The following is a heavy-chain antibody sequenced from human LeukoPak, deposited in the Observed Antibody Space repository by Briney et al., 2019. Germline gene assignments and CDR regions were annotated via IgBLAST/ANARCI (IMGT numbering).Heavy chain of an antibody. CDR2: IYTSGST. V-gene: IGHV4-61*02. CDR3: ARDRTDDAFDI. Sequence: KPSETLSLTCTVSGGSISSGSYYWSWIRQPAGKGLEWIGRIYTSGSTNYNPSLKSRVTISVDTSKNQFSLKLSSVTAADTAVYYCARDRTDDAFDIWGQGTMVTVSS. J-gene: IGHJ3*02. CDR1: GGSISSGSYY. D-gene: IGHD1-1*01.